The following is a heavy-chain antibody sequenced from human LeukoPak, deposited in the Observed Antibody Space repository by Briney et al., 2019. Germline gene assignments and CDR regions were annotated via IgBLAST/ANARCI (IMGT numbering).Heavy chain of an antibody. CDR3: ARVTSTSCVDY. CDR1: GYTFIGYY. Sequence: ASMKVSCKASGYTFIGYYLHWLRRAPGQGLEWMGRINPNSGGTKYAHNFQDRVTMTRDTSITTAYMELSSLRYDDTAVYYCARVTSTSCVDYWGQGTLVTVSS. D-gene: IGHD2-2*01. CDR2: INPNSGGT. V-gene: IGHV1-2*02. J-gene: IGHJ4*02.